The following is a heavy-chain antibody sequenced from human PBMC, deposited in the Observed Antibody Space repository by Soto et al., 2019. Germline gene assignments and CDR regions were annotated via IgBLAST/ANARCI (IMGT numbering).Heavy chain of an antibody. CDR3: ARRLYGDYDY. J-gene: IGHJ4*02. Sequence: ASVKVSCKASGYSFTTSGITWVRQAPGQGLEWMGWISTYNGNTNYAQKLQDRVTLTTDTSTSTAYMELRSLRSDDTAVYYCARRLYGDYDYWGQGTLVPVSS. D-gene: IGHD4-17*01. CDR1: GYSFTTSG. CDR2: ISTYNGNT. V-gene: IGHV1-18*01.